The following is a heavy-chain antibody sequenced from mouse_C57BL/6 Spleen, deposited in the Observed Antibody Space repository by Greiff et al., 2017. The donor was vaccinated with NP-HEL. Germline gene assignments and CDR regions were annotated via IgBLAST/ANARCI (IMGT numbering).Heavy chain of an antibody. Sequence: EVKLMESGGGLVKPGGSLKLSCAASGFTFSDYGMHWVRQAPEKGLEWVAYISSGSSTIYYADTVKGRVTISRDNAKNTLFLQMTSLRSEDTAMYYCARPRSTMVTTVFAYWGQGTLVTVSA. J-gene: IGHJ3*01. V-gene: IGHV5-17*01. CDR2: ISSGSSTI. D-gene: IGHD2-2*01. CDR1: GFTFSDYG. CDR3: ARPRSTMVTTVFAY.